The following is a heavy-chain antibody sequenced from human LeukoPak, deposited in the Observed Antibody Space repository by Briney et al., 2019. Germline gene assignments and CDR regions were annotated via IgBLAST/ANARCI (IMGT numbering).Heavy chain of an antibody. CDR3: ARANMVRGVKVSDY. CDR1: GFTVSSNY. V-gene: IGHV3-66*01. D-gene: IGHD3-10*01. J-gene: IGHJ4*02. Sequence: RGSLRLSCAASGFTVSSNYMSWVRQAPGKGLEWVSVIYSGGSTYYADSVKGRFTISRDNSKNTLYLQMNSLRAEDTAVYYCARANMVRGVKVSDYWGQGTLVTVSS. CDR2: IYSGGST.